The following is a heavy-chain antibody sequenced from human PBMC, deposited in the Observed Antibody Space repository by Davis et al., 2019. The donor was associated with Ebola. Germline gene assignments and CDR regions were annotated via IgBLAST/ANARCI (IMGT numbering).Heavy chain of an antibody. Sequence: GGSLRLSCADSGFTFDDYTMHWVRQAPGKGLEWVSLISWDGGSTYYADSVKGRFTISRDNSKNSLYLQMNSLRTEDTALYYCAKDIWRSSGYLLYYYYGMDVWGQGTTVTVSS. V-gene: IGHV3-43*01. CDR3: AKDIWRSSGYLLYYYYGMDV. CDR1: GFTFDDYT. J-gene: IGHJ6*02. D-gene: IGHD3-22*01. CDR2: ISWDGGST.